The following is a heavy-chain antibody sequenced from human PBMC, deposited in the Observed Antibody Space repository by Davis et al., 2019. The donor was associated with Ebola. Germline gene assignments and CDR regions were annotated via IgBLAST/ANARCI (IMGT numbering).Heavy chain of an antibody. Sequence: GESLKISCAASGFVFRSYVMSWVRRAPGKGLEWVSSISSGSYYIYYADSLKGRFTISRDNAKNSLYLQMHSLRAEDTAVYHCARGGYYDTSGYSHAAFDIWGQGTMVTVSS. V-gene: IGHV3-21*01. J-gene: IGHJ3*02. CDR3: ARGGYYDTSGYSHAAFDI. CDR1: GFVFRSYV. CDR2: ISSGSYYI. D-gene: IGHD3-22*01.